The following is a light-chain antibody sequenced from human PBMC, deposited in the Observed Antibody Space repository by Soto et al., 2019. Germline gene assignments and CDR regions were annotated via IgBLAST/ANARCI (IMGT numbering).Light chain of an antibody. CDR2: STS. J-gene: IGKJ1*01. CDR3: QQYASSQWT. V-gene: IGKV3-20*01. CDR1: QSVGTSW. Sequence: EIVLTQSPGTLSLSPGERVTLSCRASQSVGTSWLAWYQQKPGQSPRLLIYSTSSRATGIPDRFSGSGSETDFALTISRLEPEDSVVYYCQQYASSQWTFGQGTKVEIK.